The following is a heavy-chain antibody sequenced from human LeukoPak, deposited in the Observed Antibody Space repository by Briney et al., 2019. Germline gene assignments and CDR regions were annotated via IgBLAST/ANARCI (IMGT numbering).Heavy chain of an antibody. J-gene: IGHJ3*02. D-gene: IGHD3-22*01. CDR3: AREITMIVVVRNPDAFDI. CDR1: GGSISSGVYY. Sequence: PSETLSLTCTVSGGSISSGVYYWSWIRQPPGKGLEWIGYIYYSGSTYYDPSLKSRVTISVDTSKNQFSLKLSSVTAADTAVYYCAREITMIVVVRNPDAFDIWGQGTMVTVSS. V-gene: IGHV4-30-4*01. CDR2: IYYSGST.